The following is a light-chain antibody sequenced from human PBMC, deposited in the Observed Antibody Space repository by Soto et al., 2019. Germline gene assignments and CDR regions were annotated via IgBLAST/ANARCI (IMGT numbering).Light chain of an antibody. CDR2: EVR. V-gene: IGLV2-14*01. Sequence: QSARSHPGSVSWSPGQSITIACTGTSSDVGGHDYVSWYQQHPGKAPKLIIYEVRNRPSGVSNRFSGSKSGNTASLTISGLQAEDEADYYCSSYSSTTLAFGTGTKVT. J-gene: IGLJ1*01. CDR1: SSDVGGHDY. CDR3: SSYSSTTLA.